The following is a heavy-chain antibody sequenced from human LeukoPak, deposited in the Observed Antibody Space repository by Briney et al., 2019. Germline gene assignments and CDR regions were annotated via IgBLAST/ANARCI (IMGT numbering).Heavy chain of an antibody. J-gene: IGHJ4*02. V-gene: IGHV3-74*01. D-gene: IGHD3-22*01. CDR1: GFTLRSYW. Sequence: GGSLRLSCVASGFTLRSYWMHWVRQAPGKGLVWVSRIESDGSSTTYADSVKGRFTISRDNAKNTLYLQMNSLRVEDTAVYYCARDPRYYDNSGRSDYWGQGTLVTVSS. CDR3: ARDPRYYDNSGRSDY. CDR2: IESDGSST.